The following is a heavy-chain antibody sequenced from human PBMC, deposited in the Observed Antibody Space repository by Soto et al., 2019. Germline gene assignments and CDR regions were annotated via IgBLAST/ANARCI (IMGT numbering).Heavy chain of an antibody. CDR2: ISYDGSNK. CDR3: AKDLDRHCSGGSCFDAFDI. D-gene: IGHD2-15*01. Sequence: GGSLRLSCRASGFTFSSYGMHWVRQAPGKGREWAAVISYDGSNKYYADSVKGRFTISRDNSKNTLYLQMNSLRAEDTAVYYCAKDLDRHCSGGSCFDAFDIWGEGTMVTVS. CDR1: GFTFSSYG. J-gene: IGHJ3*02. V-gene: IGHV3-30*18.